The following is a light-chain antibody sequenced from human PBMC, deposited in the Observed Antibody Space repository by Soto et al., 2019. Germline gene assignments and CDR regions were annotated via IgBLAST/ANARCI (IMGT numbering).Light chain of an antibody. CDR3: QQSFSNPPT. CDR1: QSISSF. J-gene: IGKJ1*01. Sequence: DIQMTQSPSSLSASVGDRVTITCRASQSISSFLTWYQQKAGKAPKLLIYAASSLQSGVPSRFSGSGSGTDFTLTISSLQPEDFESYYCQQSFSNPPTFGQGTKVDIK. V-gene: IGKV1-39*01. CDR2: AAS.